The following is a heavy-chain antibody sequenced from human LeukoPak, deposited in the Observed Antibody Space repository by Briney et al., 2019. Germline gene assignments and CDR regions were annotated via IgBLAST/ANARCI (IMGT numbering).Heavy chain of an antibody. Sequence: SETLSLTCTVSGGSISSYYWSWIRQPPGKGLEWIGYIYYSGSTNYNPSLKSRVTISVDTSKNQFSLTLSSVTAADTAVYYCAREYTSSWYAYFDYWGQGTLVTVSS. CDR2: IYYSGST. D-gene: IGHD6-13*01. CDR3: AREYTSSWYAYFDY. V-gene: IGHV4-59*12. CDR1: GGSISSYY. J-gene: IGHJ4*02.